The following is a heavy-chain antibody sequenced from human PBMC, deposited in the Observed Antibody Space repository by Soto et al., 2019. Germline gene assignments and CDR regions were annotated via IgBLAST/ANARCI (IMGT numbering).Heavy chain of an antibody. D-gene: IGHD2-15*01. CDR3: VKGVAAWGFFDY. V-gene: IGHV3-9*01. CDR1: GFTFDDYA. J-gene: IGHJ4*02. Sequence: EVQLVESGGGLVQPGRALRLSCAASGFTFDDYAMHWVRQAPGKGLEWVSGISWNSGSIGYADSVKGRFTISRDNAKNSLYLQMNSLRAENTALYSCVKGVAAWGFFDYWGQGTLVTVSS. CDR2: ISWNSGSI.